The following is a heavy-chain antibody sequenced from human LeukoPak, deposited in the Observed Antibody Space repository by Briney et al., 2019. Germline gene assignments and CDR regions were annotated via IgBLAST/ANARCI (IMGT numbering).Heavy chain of an antibody. CDR2: MSAYNGKT. D-gene: IGHD5-18*01. V-gene: IGHV1-18*01. J-gene: IGHJ3*02. CDR1: GYSFTSYS. Sequence: ASVKLCCSAAGYSFTSYSFNWGREAPGQGLEWMGWMSAYNGKTNYAHSLQGRVNVSADTSTSTAYMELRSQRSEDTAVYYCARGMGYSYSHPQGAFDIWGQGTMVTVSS. CDR3: ARGMGYSYSHPQGAFDI.